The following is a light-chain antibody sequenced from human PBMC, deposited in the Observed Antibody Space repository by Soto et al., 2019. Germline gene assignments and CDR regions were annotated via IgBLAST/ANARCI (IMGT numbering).Light chain of an antibody. CDR1: QSVTANY. CDR2: GAS. J-gene: IGKJ5*01. Sequence: EIVLTQSPATLSLSPGERATLSCRASQSVTANYLAWYQQKPGQGPRLLIYGASSRATGIPDRFSGSGSGTDFTLTISRLEPEDFAVYYCQQYGSLITFGQGTRLEIK. V-gene: IGKV3-20*01. CDR3: QQYGSLIT.